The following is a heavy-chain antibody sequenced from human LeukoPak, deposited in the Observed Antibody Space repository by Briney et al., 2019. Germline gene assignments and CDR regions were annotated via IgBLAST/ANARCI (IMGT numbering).Heavy chain of an antibody. CDR1: GGSISSGGYY. Sequence: PSQTLSLTCTVSGGSISSGGYYWSWIRQHPGKGLEWIGYIYYSGSTYYNPSLKSRVTISVDTSKNQFSLKLSSVTAADTAVYYCARDIAVTRAWFDPWGQGTLVTVSS. J-gene: IGHJ5*02. CDR3: ARDIAVTRAWFDP. CDR2: IYYSGST. V-gene: IGHV4-30-4*08. D-gene: IGHD6-19*01.